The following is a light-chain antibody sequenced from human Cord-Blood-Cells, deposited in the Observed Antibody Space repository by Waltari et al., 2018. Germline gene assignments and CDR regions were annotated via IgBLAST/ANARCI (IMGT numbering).Light chain of an antibody. CDR2: AAS. V-gene: IGKV1-8*01. CDR1: QGISSY. J-gene: IGKJ1*01. Sequence: AIRITQSPSSLSASTGDRVTITCRASQGISSYLAWYQQKPGKAPKLLIYAASPLQSGVPSRCSGSGSGTDFTLTISCLQSEDFATYYCQQYYSYPQTFGQGTKVEIK. CDR3: QQYYSYPQT.